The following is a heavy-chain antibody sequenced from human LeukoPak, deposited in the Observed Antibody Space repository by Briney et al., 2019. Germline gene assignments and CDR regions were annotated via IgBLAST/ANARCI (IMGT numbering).Heavy chain of an antibody. V-gene: IGHV3-66*01. CDR3: ARCSSGWNYFDY. CDR1: GFTFTSYD. CDR2: IYSGGST. Sequence: GGSLRLSCAASGFTFTSYDMSWVRQAPGKGREWVSVIYSGGSTYYADCVKGRFTISRDNSNTTLSLQMTSLRAEDTAVYYCARCSSGWNYFDYWGQGTLVTVSS. D-gene: IGHD6-19*01. J-gene: IGHJ4*02.